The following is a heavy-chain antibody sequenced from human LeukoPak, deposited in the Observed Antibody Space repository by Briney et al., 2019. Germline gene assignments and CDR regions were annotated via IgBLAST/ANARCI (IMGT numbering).Heavy chain of an antibody. CDR3: AKSRYNWNAVPYFDY. Sequence: QSGGSLRLSCAASGFTCSSYAMSWVRQAPGKGLEWVSAISGSGGSTYYADSVKGRFTISRDNSKNTLYLQMNSLRAEDTAVYYCAKSRYNWNAVPYFDYWGQGTLVTVSS. J-gene: IGHJ4*02. D-gene: IGHD1-1*01. CDR2: ISGSGGST. V-gene: IGHV3-23*01. CDR1: GFTCSSYA.